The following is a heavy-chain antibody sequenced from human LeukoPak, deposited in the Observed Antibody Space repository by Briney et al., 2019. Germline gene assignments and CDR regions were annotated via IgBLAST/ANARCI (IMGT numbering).Heavy chain of an antibody. J-gene: IGHJ4*02. CDR1: GFTVSSNY. D-gene: IGHD3-22*01. CDR3: ARASVVITTAFDY. Sequence: GGSLRLSCAASGFTVSSNYMSWVRQAPGKGLEWVSVTYSGGSRSYSASVKGRFTISRDNSKNTLYLQMNSLRAEDTAVYYCARASVVITTAFDYWGQGTLVTVSS. V-gene: IGHV3-66*02. CDR2: TYSGGSR.